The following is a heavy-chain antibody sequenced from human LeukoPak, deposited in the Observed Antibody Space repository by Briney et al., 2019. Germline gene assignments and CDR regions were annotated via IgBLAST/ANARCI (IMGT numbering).Heavy chain of an antibody. CDR1: GGSITSSGYY. D-gene: IGHD2-2*01. V-gene: IGHV4-39*01. J-gene: IGHJ5*02. CDR3: ARYCSSTSCRAQNRDWFDP. Sequence: PSETLSPTCTVSGGSITSSGYYWGWIRQTPGKGLEWIGNMYYSGSTYYNPSLKSRVTISVDTSKNQFSLELSSVTAADTAVYYCARYCSSTSCRAQNRDWFDPWGQGALVIVSS. CDR2: MYYSGST.